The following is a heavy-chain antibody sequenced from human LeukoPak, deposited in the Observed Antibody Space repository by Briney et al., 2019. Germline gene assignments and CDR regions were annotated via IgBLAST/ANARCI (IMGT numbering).Heavy chain of an antibody. Sequence: ASVKVSCKASGYTFTGYYMHWVRQVPGQGLEWMGWINPNSGGTNYAQKFQGRVTMTRDTSISTAYMELSRLRSDDTAVYYCARERSGSYNWFDPWGQGTLVTVSS. CDR3: ARERSGSYNWFDP. D-gene: IGHD6-13*01. V-gene: IGHV1-2*02. CDR1: GYTFTGYY. CDR2: INPNSGGT. J-gene: IGHJ5*02.